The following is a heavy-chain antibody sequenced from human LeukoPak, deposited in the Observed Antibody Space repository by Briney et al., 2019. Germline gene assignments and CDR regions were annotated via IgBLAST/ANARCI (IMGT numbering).Heavy chain of an antibody. CDR3: ARDSGKYQRSDAFDI. V-gene: IGHV1-18*01. Sequence: ASVKVSCKASGGTFTSYGISWVRQAPGQGLEWMGWISAYNGNTNYAQKLQGRVTMTTDTSTSTAYMELRSLRSDDTAVYYCARDSGKYQRSDAFDIWGQGTMVTVSS. CDR1: GGTFTSYG. CDR2: ISAYNGNT. D-gene: IGHD2-2*01. J-gene: IGHJ3*02.